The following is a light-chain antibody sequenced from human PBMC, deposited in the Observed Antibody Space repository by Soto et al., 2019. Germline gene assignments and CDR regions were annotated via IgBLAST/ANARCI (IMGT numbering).Light chain of an antibody. CDR3: MQALQVPPIT. Sequence: DIVMTQSPLSLPVTPGEPASISCRSSQSLLHRNGYNYLDWYLQKPGQSPQLLIYLASNRASGVPDRFSGSGSGTDFTLTITRVEAEDVGVYYCMQALQVPPITFGQGTRLEIK. V-gene: IGKV2-28*01. CDR1: QSLLHRNGYNY. J-gene: IGKJ5*01. CDR2: LAS.